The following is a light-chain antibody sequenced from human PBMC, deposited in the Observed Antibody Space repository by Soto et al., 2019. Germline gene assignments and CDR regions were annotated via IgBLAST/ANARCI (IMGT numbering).Light chain of an antibody. V-gene: IGKV3-20*01. CDR3: QRYGCPCWT. J-gene: IGKJ1*01. CDR2: GAS. CDR1: QSVTSNY. Sequence: ELGLTQSPGTLSLSPGERATLSSRARQSVTSNYLAGYQQKPGQAPRLLVFGASSRATGIPDKCSGGGSGTGLTLTISRLEPDGFAVYYCQRYGCPCWTFRQGT.